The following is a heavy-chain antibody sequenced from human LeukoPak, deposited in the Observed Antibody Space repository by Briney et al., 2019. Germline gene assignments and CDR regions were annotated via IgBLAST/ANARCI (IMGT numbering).Heavy chain of an antibody. V-gene: IGHV3-30-3*01. J-gene: IGHJ5*02. D-gene: IGHD1-14*01. Sequence: PGGSLRLSCAASGFTFKSHAMHWVRQAPGKGLEWVALISYNGRTEYYLDSLKGRFTISRDNSKNTLYLQMNSLRVEDTAVYYCARVPTDVKGYNWFDPWGQGTLVTVSS. CDR1: GFTFKSHA. CDR2: ISYNGRTE. CDR3: ARVPTDVKGYNWFDP.